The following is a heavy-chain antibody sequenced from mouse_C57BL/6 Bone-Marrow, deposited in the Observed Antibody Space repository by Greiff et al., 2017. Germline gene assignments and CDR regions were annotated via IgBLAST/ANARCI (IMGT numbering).Heavy chain of an antibody. V-gene: IGHV10-1*01. Sequence: EVHLVESGGGLVQPKGSLKLSCAASGFSFNTYAMNWVRQAPGKGLEWVARIRSKSNNYATYYADSVKDRFTISRDDSESMLYLQMNNLKTEDTAMYYCVRPYYYGSSPFAYWGQGTLVTVSA. CDR2: IRSKSNNYAT. J-gene: IGHJ3*01. CDR3: VRPYYYGSSPFAY. CDR1: GFSFNTYA. D-gene: IGHD1-1*01.